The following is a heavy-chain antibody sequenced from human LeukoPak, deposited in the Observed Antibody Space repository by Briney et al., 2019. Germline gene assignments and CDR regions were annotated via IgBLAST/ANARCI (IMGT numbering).Heavy chain of an antibody. D-gene: IGHD1-7*01. Sequence: GSLRLSCAASGFTFSSYSMNWVRQAPGKGLEWVSYISSSSSTIYYADSVKGRFTISRDNAKNSLYLQMNSLRAEDTAVYYCARDLTGTTGPWFDPWGQGTLVTVSS. CDR1: GFTFSSYS. J-gene: IGHJ5*02. V-gene: IGHV3-48*01. CDR3: ARDLTGTTGPWFDP. CDR2: ISSSSSTI.